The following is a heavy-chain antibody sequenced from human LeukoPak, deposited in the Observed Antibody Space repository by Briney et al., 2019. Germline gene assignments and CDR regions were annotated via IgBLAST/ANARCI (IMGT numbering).Heavy chain of an antibody. CDR2: IYSSGNT. J-gene: IGHJ4*02. CDR3: ARRVDGSAEARFDY. V-gene: IGHV4-61*09. Sequence: SQTLSLTCTVSGGSISSGDYYWSWIRQPPGKGLEWIGYIYSSGNTNYNPSLTSRVTISGDTSKNQFSLKLGSVTAADTAVYYSARRVDGSAEARFDYWGQGTLVTVSS. D-gene: IGHD5-24*01. CDR1: GGSISSGDYY.